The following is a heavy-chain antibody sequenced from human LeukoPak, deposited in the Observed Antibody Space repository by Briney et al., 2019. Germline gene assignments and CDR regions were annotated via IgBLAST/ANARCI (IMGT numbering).Heavy chain of an antibody. CDR2: ISGSGGST. Sequence: PGGSLRLSCAASGFTFSSYAMSWVRQAPGKGPEWVSAISGSGGSTYYADSVKGRFTISRDNSKNALYLQMNSLRAEDTAVYYCAKEVNGYSYGEDYYYYYGMDVWGQGTTVTVSS. J-gene: IGHJ6*02. CDR1: GFTFSSYA. V-gene: IGHV3-23*01. D-gene: IGHD5-18*01. CDR3: AKEVNGYSYGEDYYYYYGMDV.